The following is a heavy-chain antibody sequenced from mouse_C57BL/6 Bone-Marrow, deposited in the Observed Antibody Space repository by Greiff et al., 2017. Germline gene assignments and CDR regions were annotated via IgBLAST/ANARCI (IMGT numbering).Heavy chain of an antibody. V-gene: IGHV1-81*01. Sequence: QVQLQQSGAELARPGASVKLSCKASGYTFTSYGISWVKQRTGQGLEWIGKIYPRSGNTYYNEKFKGKATLTAYKYSSTEYMELRSLTSEDSAVCFCARSYWYFDVWGTGTTVTVSS. J-gene: IGHJ1*03. CDR3: ARSYWYFDV. CDR2: IYPRSGNT. CDR1: GYTFTSYG.